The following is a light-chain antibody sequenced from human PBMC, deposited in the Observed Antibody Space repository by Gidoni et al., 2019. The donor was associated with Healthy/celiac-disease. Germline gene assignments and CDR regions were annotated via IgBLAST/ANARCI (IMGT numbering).Light chain of an antibody. CDR3: QQSYSTPPYT. CDR2: AAS. J-gene: IGKJ2*01. CDR1: QSIISY. Sequence: DIQMTQFPSSRAACVGDRVTITCRASQSIISYLNWYQQKPGKAPKLLIYAASSLQSGVPSWFSGSGSGTDFTLTISSLQPEDFATYYCQQSYSTPPYTFXQXTKLEIK. V-gene: IGKV1-39*01.